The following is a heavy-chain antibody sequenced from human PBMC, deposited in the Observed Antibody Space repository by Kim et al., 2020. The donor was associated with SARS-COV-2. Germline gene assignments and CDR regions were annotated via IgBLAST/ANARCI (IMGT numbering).Heavy chain of an antibody. J-gene: IGHJ4*02. CDR1: GGSIRSGAYY. Sequence: SETLSLTCTVSGGSIRSGAYYWTWIRQHPGKGLEWIGYVSYSGSTGYNPSLKSRLTISVDTSQNHFSLKLTSVTAADTAVYYCARSPWLPEGSRGQGTLVTVSS. CDR2: VSYSGST. V-gene: IGHV4-31*03. D-gene: IGHD5-12*01. CDR3: ARSPWLPEGS.